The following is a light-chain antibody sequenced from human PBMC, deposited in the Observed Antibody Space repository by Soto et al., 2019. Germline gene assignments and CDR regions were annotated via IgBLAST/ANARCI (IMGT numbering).Light chain of an antibody. J-gene: IGKJ1*01. V-gene: IGKV1-5*01. CDR3: QQSYSIPWT. CDR1: QSVSGW. Sequence: DIQMTQSPSTLSASVGDTVTVTCRASQSVSGWLAWYQQKPGEAPKLLIYAASTLQSGVPLRFSGSGSGTSFTLTISSLQPEDFATYYCQQSYSIPWTFGQGTKVDTK. CDR2: AAS.